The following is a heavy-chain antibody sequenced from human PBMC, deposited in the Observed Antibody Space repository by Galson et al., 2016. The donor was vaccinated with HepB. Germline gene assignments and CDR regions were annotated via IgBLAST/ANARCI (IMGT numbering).Heavy chain of an antibody. CDR1: GFTFSNYA. CDR3: ARDSDTAMLH. Sequence: LRLSCAASGFTFSNYAMHWVRQAPGKGLEWVAIISYEGGDKYYADSVKGRFTISRDNSKNTLSLQMNSLRTEDTALYYCARDSDTAMLHWGQGTLVTVSS. J-gene: IGHJ4*02. V-gene: IGHV3-30*04. CDR2: ISYEGGDK. D-gene: IGHD5-18*01.